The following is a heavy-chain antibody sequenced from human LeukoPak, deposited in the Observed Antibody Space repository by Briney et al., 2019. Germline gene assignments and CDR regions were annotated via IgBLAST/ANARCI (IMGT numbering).Heavy chain of an antibody. J-gene: IGHJ6*02. Sequence: PSETLSLTCTVSGGSISSGDYYWSWIRQPPGKGLEWIGYIYYSGSTYYNPSLKSRVTISVDTSKNQFSLKLSSVTAADTAVYYCARQGGGNRNGMDVWGQGTTVTVSS. D-gene: IGHD4-23*01. CDR1: GGSISSGDYY. CDR2: IYYSGST. V-gene: IGHV4-30-4*01. CDR3: ARQGGGNRNGMDV.